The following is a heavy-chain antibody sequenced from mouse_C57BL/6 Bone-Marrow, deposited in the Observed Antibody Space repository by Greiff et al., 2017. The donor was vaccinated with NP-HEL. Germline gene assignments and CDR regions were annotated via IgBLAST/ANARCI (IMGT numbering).Heavy chain of an antibody. Sequence: EVKLVESGPGLVKPSQSLSLTCSVTGYSITSGYYWNWIRQFPGNKLEWMGYISYDGSNNYNPSLKNRISITRDTSKNQCFLKLNSVTTEDTATYYCARDSSGPFDYWGQGTTLTVSS. J-gene: IGHJ2*01. CDR2: ISYDGSN. V-gene: IGHV3-6*01. CDR3: ARDSSGPFDY. D-gene: IGHD3-2*02. CDR1: GYSITSGYY.